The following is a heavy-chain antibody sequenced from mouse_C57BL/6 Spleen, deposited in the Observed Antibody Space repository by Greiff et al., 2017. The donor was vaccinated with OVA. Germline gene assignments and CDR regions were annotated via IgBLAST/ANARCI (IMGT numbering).Heavy chain of an antibody. V-gene: IGHV10-1*01. CDR3: VRHAWDYFDY. J-gene: IGHJ2*01. Sequence: GGGLVQPKGSLKLSCAASGFSFNTYAMNWVRQAPGKGLEWVARIRSKSNNYATYYADSVKDRFTISRDDSESMLYLQMNNLKTEDTAMYYCVRHAWDYFDYWGQGTTLTVSS. CDR2: IRSKSNNYAT. D-gene: IGHD4-1*01. CDR1: GFSFNTYA.